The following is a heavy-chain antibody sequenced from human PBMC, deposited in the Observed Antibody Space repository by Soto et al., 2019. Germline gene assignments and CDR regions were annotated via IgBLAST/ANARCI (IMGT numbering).Heavy chain of an antibody. CDR1: GGSISSGGYY. CDR3: ARRKLFIAAAVHNWFDP. V-gene: IGHV4-31*03. J-gene: IGHJ5*02. D-gene: IGHD6-13*01. Sequence: SETLSLTCTVSGGSISSGGYYWSWIRQHPGKGLEWIGDIDQSGSTSYTPSLKSRVTMSVDTSKNQFSLNLSSVTAADTAVYYCARRKLFIAAAVHNWFDPWGQGTLVTVSS. CDR2: IDQSGST.